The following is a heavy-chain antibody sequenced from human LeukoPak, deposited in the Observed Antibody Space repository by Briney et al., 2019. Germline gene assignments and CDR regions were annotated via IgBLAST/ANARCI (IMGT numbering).Heavy chain of an antibody. Sequence: GGSLRLSCAASGFTFDDYGMSWVRQAPGKGLEWVSGINWNGGSTGYADSVKGRFTISRDNAKNSLYLQMNSLRAKDTALYYCARGGVSSSWYSDAFDIWGQGTMVTVSS. J-gene: IGHJ3*02. CDR3: ARGGVSSSWYSDAFDI. CDR1: GFTFDDYG. CDR2: INWNGGST. D-gene: IGHD6-13*01. V-gene: IGHV3-20*04.